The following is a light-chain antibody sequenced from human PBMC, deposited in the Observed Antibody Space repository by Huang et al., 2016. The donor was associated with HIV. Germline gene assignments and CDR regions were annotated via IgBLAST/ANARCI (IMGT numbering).Light chain of an antibody. CDR2: AAS. CDR1: QSVSRS. J-gene: IGKJ1*01. CDR3: QQYNNWPRT. Sequence: EIVMTQSPATLSVSPGERATISCRASQSVSRSLSWYQQKPGQAPRLLLYAASTRATGIPARFSGSGSGTEFTLTISSLQSEDFAVYYCQQYNNWPRTFGQGTKVEIK. V-gene: IGKV3-15*01.